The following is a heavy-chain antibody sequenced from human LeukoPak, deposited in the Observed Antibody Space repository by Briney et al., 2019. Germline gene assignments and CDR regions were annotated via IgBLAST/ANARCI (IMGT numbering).Heavy chain of an antibody. V-gene: IGHV1-2*02. J-gene: IGHJ4*02. CDR3: ARRKGDYGGNPIDY. CDR1: GYTFTGYY. CDR2: INPNSGGT. Sequence: ASVKVSCKASGYTFTGYYMHWVRQAPGQGLEWMGWINPNSGGTNYAQKFQGRVTMTRDTSISPAYMELSRLRSEDTAVYYCARRKGDYGGNPIDYWGQGTLVTVSS. D-gene: IGHD4-23*01.